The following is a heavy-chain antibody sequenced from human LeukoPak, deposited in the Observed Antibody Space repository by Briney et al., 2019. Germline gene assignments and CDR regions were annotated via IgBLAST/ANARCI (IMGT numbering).Heavy chain of an antibody. CDR3: AKVSFGSSYAFDI. CDR1: GFTFSSHA. Sequence: GGSLRLSCAASGFTFSSHAMSWVRQAPGKGLEWVSAISGSGGSTYYADSVKGRFTISRDNSKNTLYLQMNSLRAEDTAVYYCAKVSFGSSYAFDIWGQGTMVTVSS. J-gene: IGHJ3*02. V-gene: IGHV3-23*01. CDR2: ISGSGGST. D-gene: IGHD3-10*01.